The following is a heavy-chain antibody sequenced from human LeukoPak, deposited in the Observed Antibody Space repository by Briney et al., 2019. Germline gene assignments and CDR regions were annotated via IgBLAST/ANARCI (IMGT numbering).Heavy chain of an antibody. Sequence: GGSLRLSCAASGFTFSSYWMSWVRQAPGKGLEWVANIKQDGSEKYYVDSVKGRFTISRDNAKNSLYLQMNSLRAEDTAVYYCARDNQIVVVPAATVNWFDPWGQGTLVTVSS. V-gene: IGHV3-7*01. D-gene: IGHD2-2*01. CDR2: IKQDGSEK. J-gene: IGHJ5*02. CDR3: ARDNQIVVVPAATVNWFDP. CDR1: GFTFSSYW.